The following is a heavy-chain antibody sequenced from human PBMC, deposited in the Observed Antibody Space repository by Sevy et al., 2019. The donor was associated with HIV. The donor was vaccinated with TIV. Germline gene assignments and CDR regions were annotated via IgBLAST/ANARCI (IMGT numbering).Heavy chain of an antibody. CDR2: ITGNDGST. CDR1: RFRFSSYS. CDR3: VKVRSALPEAITDAFDD. J-gene: IGHJ4*02. D-gene: IGHD2-2*01. Sequence: GGSLRLSCTASRFRFSSYSMAWVRQGPGKGLEWVATITGNDGSTYYADSVKGRFTISRDNSKNTLYVEVNSPRAEDTAIYYCVKVRSALPEAITDAFDDWGQGTLVTVSS. V-gene: IGHV3-23*01.